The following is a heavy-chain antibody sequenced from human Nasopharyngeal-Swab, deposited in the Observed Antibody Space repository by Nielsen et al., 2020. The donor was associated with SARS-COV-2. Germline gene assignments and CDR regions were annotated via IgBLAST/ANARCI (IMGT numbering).Heavy chain of an antibody. V-gene: IGHV3-74*01. D-gene: IGHD2-2*03. CDR2: ISSDEGA. CDR3: LRGMAGYGWFDP. Sequence: GESLKISCAASGLSISGYWMHWVRQAPGKGLVWVSRISSDEGANYADSATGRFTISRDNAKNTVYLQMNSLRDEDTAVYYCLRGMAGYGWFDPWGQGILVTVSS. CDR1: GLSISGYW. J-gene: IGHJ5*02.